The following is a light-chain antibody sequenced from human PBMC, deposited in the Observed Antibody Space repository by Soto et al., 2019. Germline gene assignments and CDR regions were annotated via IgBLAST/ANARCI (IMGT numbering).Light chain of an antibody. CDR2: DAS. J-gene: IGKJ4*01. CDR1: QSVDNNN. CDR3: QQYGSTPLT. V-gene: IGKV3-20*01. Sequence: EIVLTQSPGTLSLSPGERATLSCRACQSVDNNNLAWYQQKPGQAPRFLIYDASSRATGIPDRSSGSGSGTDFTLTISRLEPEDFAVYYCQQYGSTPLTFGGGIKV.